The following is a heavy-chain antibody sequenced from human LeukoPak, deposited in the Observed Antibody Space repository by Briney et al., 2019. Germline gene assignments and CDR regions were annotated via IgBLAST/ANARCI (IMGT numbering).Heavy chain of an antibody. V-gene: IGHV1-69*04. Sequence: PPASVKVSCKASGGTFSSFAISWVRQAPGQGLEWMGRIIPILGIANYAQKFQGRVTITADKSTSTAYMELSSLRSEDTAVYYCARASMGVSFFGGAFDLWGQGTLVTVSS. CDR1: GGTFSSFA. J-gene: IGHJ3*01. CDR2: IIPILGIA. CDR3: ARASMGVSFFGGAFDL. D-gene: IGHD3-3*01.